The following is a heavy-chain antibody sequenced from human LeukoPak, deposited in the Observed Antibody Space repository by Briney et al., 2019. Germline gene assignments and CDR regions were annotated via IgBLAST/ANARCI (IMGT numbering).Heavy chain of an antibody. Sequence: GESLKISCKASGFDITSYWIGWVRQIPGKGLEWMGNIYPRDSDTRYGPSFQGQVSISVDRSINTAYLQWNSLRASDTAIYYCERQWTKAFDIWGQGKMVTVS. V-gene: IGHV5-51*01. CDR1: GFDITSYW. CDR2: IYPRDSDT. CDR3: ERQWTKAFDI. J-gene: IGHJ3*02.